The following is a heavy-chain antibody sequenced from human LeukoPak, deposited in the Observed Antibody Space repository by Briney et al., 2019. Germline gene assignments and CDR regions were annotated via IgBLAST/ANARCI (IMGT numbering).Heavy chain of an antibody. D-gene: IGHD2-8*01. CDR1: GGSISSGSYY. J-gene: IGHJ4*02. CDR3: ARRDVRKYYFDY. V-gene: IGHV4-61*02. CDR2: IYTSGST. Sequence: PSETLSLTCTVSGGSISSGSYYWSWIRQPAGKGLEWIGRIYTSGSTNYNPSLKSRVTISVDTSKNQFSLKLSSVTAADTAVYYCARRDVRKYYFDYWGQGTLVTVSS.